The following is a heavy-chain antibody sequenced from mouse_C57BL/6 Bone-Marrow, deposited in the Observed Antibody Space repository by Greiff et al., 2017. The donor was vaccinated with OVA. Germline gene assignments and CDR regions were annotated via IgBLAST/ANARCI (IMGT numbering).Heavy chain of an antibody. CDR2: IHPNSGST. CDR3: ATQATSFYAMDD. J-gene: IGHJ4*01. V-gene: IGHV1-64*01. Sequence: VQLQQSGAELVKPGASVKLSCKASGYTFTSYWMHWVKQRPGQGLEWIAMIHPNSGSTNYNEKFKSKATLTVDKSSSTAYMQLSSLTSEDSAVYYCATQATSFYAMDDWGQGTSVTVSS. CDR1: GYTFTSYW. D-gene: IGHD3-2*02.